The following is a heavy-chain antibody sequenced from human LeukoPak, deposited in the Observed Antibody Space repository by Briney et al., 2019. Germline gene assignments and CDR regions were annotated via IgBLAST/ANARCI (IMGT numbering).Heavy chain of an antibody. Sequence: SQTLSLTCTVSGVSISSGDYYWSWIRQPPWKGLEWIGYIYYSGYTYYNPSLKSRITISVDTSKNQFSLKLSSVTAADTAVYYCARSGYTYGTNWFDPWGQGTLVTVSS. D-gene: IGHD5-18*01. CDR2: IYYSGYT. J-gene: IGHJ5*02. CDR1: GVSISSGDYY. CDR3: ARSGYTYGTNWFDP. V-gene: IGHV4-30-4*01.